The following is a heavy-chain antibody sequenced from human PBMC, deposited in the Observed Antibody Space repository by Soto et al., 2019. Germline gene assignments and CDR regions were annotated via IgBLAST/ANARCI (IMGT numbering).Heavy chain of an antibody. J-gene: IGHJ4*02. V-gene: IGHV4-31*03. Sequence: QVQLQESGPGLVKPSQTLSLTCTVSGGSISSGGYYWSWIRQHPGKGLEWIGYIYYSGSTYYNPSRKRRFTRSVDTSKDRFPLKRSCGAGAGTAVYYWAGGGGYDILTGYPNDYWGQGTLVTVSS. D-gene: IGHD3-9*01. CDR1: GGSISSGGYY. CDR2: IYYSGST. CDR3: AGGGGYDILTGYPNDY.